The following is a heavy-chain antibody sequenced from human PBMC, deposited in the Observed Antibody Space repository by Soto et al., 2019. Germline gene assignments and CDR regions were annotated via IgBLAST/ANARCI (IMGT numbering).Heavy chain of an antibody. CDR2: IYYSGST. J-gene: IGHJ6*01. D-gene: IGHD6-19*01. CDR1: GGSVSSGSYY. Sequence: QVQLQESGPGLVKPSETLSLTCTVSGGSVSSGSYYWSWIRQPPGKGLEWIGYIYYSGSTNYNPSLKSRVTISVDTSKNQFSLKLSSVTAADTAVYYCAREEAGTMNPAYYYYYGMDVW. CDR3: AREEAGTMNPAYYYYYGMDV. V-gene: IGHV4-61*01.